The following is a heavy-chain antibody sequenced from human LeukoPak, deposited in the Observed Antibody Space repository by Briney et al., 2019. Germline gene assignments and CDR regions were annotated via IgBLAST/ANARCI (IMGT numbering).Heavy chain of an antibody. V-gene: IGHV3-64D*06. J-gene: IGHJ4*02. CDR1: GSPFIRYA. D-gene: IGHD5-12*01. CDR2: ISSNGGST. Sequence: PGGSLRLSCSASGSPFIRYAMHWVRQAPGKGLEYVSAISSNGGSTYYADSVKGRFTISRDNSKNTLYLQMSSLRAEDTAVYYCVNTREYSGYLYDRWGQGTLVTVSS. CDR3: VNTREYSGYLYDR.